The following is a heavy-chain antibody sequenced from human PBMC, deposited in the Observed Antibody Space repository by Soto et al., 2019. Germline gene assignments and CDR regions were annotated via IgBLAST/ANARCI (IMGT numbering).Heavy chain of an antibody. V-gene: IGHV1-8*01. CDR1: GYTFTSYD. D-gene: IGHD4-17*01. CDR2: MNPNSGNT. CDR3: ARVAATVTTSGLYYYYYMDV. Sequence: ASVKVSCKASGYTFTSYDINWVRQATGQGLEWKGWMNPNSGNTGYAQKFQGRVTMTRNTSISTAYMEMSSLRSEDTAVYYCARVAATVTTSGLYYYYYMDVWGKGTTVTVSS. J-gene: IGHJ6*03.